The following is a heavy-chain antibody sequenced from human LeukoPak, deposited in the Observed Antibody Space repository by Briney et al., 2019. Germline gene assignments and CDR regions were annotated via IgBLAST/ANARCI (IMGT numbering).Heavy chain of an antibody. CDR1: GFIFTSYA. D-gene: IGHD6-6*01. Sequence: QSGGSLRLSCAASGFIFTSYAMSWVRQAPGKGLEWVSAISGSDGSTYYADSVKGRFTISRDNSKNTLYLQMSSLRAEDTAVYYCTKDRYSSSPNRYFQHWGQGTLVTVPS. CDR2: ISGSDGST. CDR3: TKDRYSSSPNRYFQH. J-gene: IGHJ1*01. V-gene: IGHV3-23*01.